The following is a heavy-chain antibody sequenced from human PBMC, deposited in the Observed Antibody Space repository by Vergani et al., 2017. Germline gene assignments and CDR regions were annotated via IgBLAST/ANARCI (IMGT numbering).Heavy chain of an antibody. CDR2: IYYSGST. V-gene: IGHV4-59*01. CDR1: GGSISSYY. Sequence: QVQLQESGPGLVKPSETLSLTCTVSGGSISSYYWSWIRQPPGKGLEWIGYIYYSGSTNYNPSRQSRVTISVDTSKNQFSLKLSSVTAADTAVYYCARICSSTSCYTPLFDYWGQGTLVTVSS. J-gene: IGHJ4*02. D-gene: IGHD2-2*02. CDR3: ARICSSTSCYTPLFDY.